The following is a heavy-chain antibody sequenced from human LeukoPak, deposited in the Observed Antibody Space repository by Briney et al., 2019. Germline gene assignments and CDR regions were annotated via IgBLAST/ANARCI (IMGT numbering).Heavy chain of an antibody. V-gene: IGHV5-51*01. D-gene: IGHD6-19*01. CDR3: ARQKYSSGHDGFDV. Sequence: GESLKISCKVSGCTFSTYWIGWVRQMPGKGLEWMGIIYPGDSDTRYNPSFQGQVTISADKSINTAYLQWSSLKASATGIYYCARQKYSSGHDGFDVWGQGTMVTVSS. CDR1: GCTFSTYW. J-gene: IGHJ3*01. CDR2: IYPGDSDT.